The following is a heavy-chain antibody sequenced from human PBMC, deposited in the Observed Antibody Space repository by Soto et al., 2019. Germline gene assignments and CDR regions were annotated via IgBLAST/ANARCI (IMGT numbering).Heavy chain of an antibody. CDR3: ARDSDGHSTSCFFPPHV. Sequence: QLVESGGGLVKPGGSLRLSCSASGFTFSDENMSWVRQVPGKGLEWVSGISGGGRYIFYADSVQGRFSISRDNPKNSLFLEMNSLRVEATAVYYFARDSDGHSTSCFFPPHVWGQGTTVTVSS. D-gene: IGHD2-2*01. CDR2: ISGGGRYI. J-gene: IGHJ6*02. CDR1: GFTFSDEN. V-gene: IGHV3-21*06.